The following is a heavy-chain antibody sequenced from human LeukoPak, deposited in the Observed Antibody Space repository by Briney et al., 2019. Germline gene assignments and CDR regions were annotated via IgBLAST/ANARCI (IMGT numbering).Heavy chain of an antibody. CDR2: ISDTGGRT. CDR3: AKRGVVIRVILVGFHKEAYYFDS. CDR1: GITLSNYG. V-gene: IGHV3-23*01. D-gene: IGHD3-22*01. Sequence: GGSLRLSCAVSGITLSNYGMTWVRQAQGKGLEWVAGISDTGGRTNYADSVKGRFTISRDNPKNTLYLQMNSLRAEDTAVYFCAKRGVVIRVILVGFHKEAYYFDSWGQGTLVTVSS. J-gene: IGHJ4*02.